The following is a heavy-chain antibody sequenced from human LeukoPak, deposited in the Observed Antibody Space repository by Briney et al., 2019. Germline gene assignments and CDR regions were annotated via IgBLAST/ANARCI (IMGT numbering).Heavy chain of an antibody. J-gene: IGHJ4*02. Sequence: SETLSLTCAVYGGSFSGYYWSWIRQPPGKGLERIGEVYHSGSTNYRPSLKSRVTISVDTSKNQFSLKLSSVTAADTAVYYCARDPRDGYNYGFDYWGQGTLVTVSS. CDR1: GGSFSGYY. D-gene: IGHD5-24*01. CDR3: ARDPRDGYNYGFDY. V-gene: IGHV4-34*01. CDR2: VYHSGST.